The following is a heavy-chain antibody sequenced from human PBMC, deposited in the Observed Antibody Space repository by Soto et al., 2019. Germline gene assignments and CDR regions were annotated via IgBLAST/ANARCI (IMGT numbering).Heavy chain of an antibody. CDR2: IRSKAYGGTT. CDR1: GFTFGDYA. CDR3: TRPSVTLLWYFDL. V-gene: IGHV3-49*03. D-gene: IGHD4-17*01. Sequence: GGSLRLSCTASGFTFGDYAMSWFRQAPGKGLEWVGFIRSKAYGGTTEYAASVKGRFTISRDDSKSIAYLQVNSLKTEDTAVYYCTRPSVTLLWYFDLWGRGTLVTVSS. J-gene: IGHJ2*01.